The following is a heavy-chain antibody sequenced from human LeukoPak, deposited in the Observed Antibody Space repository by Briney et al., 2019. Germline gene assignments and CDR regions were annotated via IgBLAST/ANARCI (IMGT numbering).Heavy chain of an antibody. J-gene: IGHJ6*03. V-gene: IGHV3-21*01. CDR1: GFTFNNYN. CDR3: ARVRDPLSLGYMDV. Sequence: GGSLRLSCAASGFTFNNYNMNWVRQAPGKALEWVSSITSSGAYIFYADSVKGRFTISRDNAKNTLYLQMNSLRAEDTAVYYCARVRDPLSLGYMDVWGKGTTVTVSS. CDR2: ITSSGAYI. D-gene: IGHD3-10*01.